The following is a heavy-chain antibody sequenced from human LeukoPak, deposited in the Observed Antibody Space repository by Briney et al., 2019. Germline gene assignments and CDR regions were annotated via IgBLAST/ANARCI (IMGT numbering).Heavy chain of an antibody. V-gene: IGHV3-30-3*01. CDR1: GFTFSSYA. J-gene: IGHJ4*02. D-gene: IGHD6-6*01. CDR3: ARESIAARRGFGY. Sequence: GGSLRLSCAASGFTFSSYAMHWVRQAPGKGLEWVAVISYDGSNKYYADSVKGRFTISRDNSKNTLYLQMNSLRAEDTAVYYCARESIAARRGFGYWGQGTLVTVSS. CDR2: ISYDGSNK.